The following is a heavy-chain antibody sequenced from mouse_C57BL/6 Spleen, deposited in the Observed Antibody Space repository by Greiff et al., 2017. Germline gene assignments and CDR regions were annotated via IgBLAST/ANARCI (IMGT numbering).Heavy chain of an antibody. CDR3: AREGDYYGSSGFAY. CDR2: INPNNGGT. D-gene: IGHD1-1*01. V-gene: IGHV1-18*01. CDR1: GYTFTDYN. J-gene: IGHJ3*01. Sequence: EVQLQQSGPELVKPGASVKIPCKASGYTFTDYNMDWVKQSHGKSLEWIGDINPNNGGTIYNQKFKGKATLTVDKSSSTAYMELRSLTSEDTAVYYCAREGDYYGSSGFAYWGQGTLVTVAA.